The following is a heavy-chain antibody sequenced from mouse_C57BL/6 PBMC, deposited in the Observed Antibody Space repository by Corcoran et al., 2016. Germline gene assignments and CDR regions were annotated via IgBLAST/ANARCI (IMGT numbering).Heavy chain of an antibody. V-gene: IGHV1-81*01. D-gene: IGHD2-3*01. CDR3: ATYDPFV. CDR1: GYTFTSYG. CDR2: IYPRSGNT. Sequence: QVQLQQSGAELARPGASVKLSCKASGYTFTSYGISWVKQRTGQGLEWIGEIYPRSGNTYYNEKFKGKATLTADKSSSTAYMELRSLTSEDSAVYFCATYDPFVWGTGTTVTVSS. J-gene: IGHJ1*03.